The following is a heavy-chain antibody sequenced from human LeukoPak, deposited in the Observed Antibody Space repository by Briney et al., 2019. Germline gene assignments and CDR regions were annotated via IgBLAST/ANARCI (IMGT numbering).Heavy chain of an antibody. CDR1: GFIFSNAW. J-gene: IGHJ1*01. D-gene: IGHD5-24*01. CDR2: IKSKTDGGTT. CDR3: IRYGYNLAEHSQH. Sequence: GGSLRLSCAASGFIFSNAWMNWVRQAPGKGLEWVGHIKSKTDGGTTDYAAPVKGRFTISRDDSKNTLYLQMNSLKTEDTAVYYCIRYGYNLAEHSQHWGQGTLVTVSS. V-gene: IGHV3-15*07.